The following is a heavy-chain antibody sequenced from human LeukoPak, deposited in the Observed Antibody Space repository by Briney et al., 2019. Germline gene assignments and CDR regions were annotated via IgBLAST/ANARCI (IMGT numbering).Heavy chain of an antibody. J-gene: IGHJ4*02. V-gene: IGHV3-23*01. CDR3: AKDESSDRGDPIDY. CDR1: GFTFSSYA. Sequence: GRSLRLSCAASGFTFSSYAMSWVRQAPGKGLEWVSAISGSGGSTYYADSVKGPFTISRDNSKNTLNLQMNSVRAEDTAVYYCAKDESSDRGDPIDYWGQGTLVTVSS. CDR2: ISGSGGST. D-gene: IGHD3-16*01.